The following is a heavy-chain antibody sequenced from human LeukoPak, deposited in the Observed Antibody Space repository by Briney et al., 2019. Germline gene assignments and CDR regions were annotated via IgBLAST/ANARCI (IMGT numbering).Heavy chain of an antibody. CDR1: GFTFSTYT. CDR2: ISSTSTI. V-gene: IGHV3-48*04. Sequence: PGGSLRLSCAASGFTFSTYTMNWVRQAPGKGLEWISYISSTSTIYYADSVKGRFTISRDNAKNSLYLQMNSLRAEDTAVYYCARQKPTVARYNDAFDIWGQGTMVTVSS. J-gene: IGHJ3*02. D-gene: IGHD4-23*01. CDR3: ARQKPTVARYNDAFDI.